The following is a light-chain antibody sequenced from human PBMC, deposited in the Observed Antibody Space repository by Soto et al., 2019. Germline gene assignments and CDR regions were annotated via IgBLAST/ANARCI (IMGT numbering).Light chain of an antibody. CDR3: SSYATSSTLL. V-gene: IGLV2-14*01. J-gene: IGLJ3*02. CDR2: EVR. CDR1: SSDIGGYEY. Sequence: QSVLSQPASVSGSPGQSITISCTGTSSDIGGYEYVSWFQQHPGKAPKLLIYEVRNRPSGVSDRISASKSGNTASLTISGLQAEDEADYYCSSYATSSTLLFGGGTKLTVL.